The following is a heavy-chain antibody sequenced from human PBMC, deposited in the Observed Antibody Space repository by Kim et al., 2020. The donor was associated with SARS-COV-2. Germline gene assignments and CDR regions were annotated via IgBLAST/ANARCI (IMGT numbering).Heavy chain of an antibody. CDR1: GFTFSSYA. CDR3: AKPISGYYGSGSFFDY. D-gene: IGHD3-10*01. CDR2: ISGSGGST. Sequence: GGSLRLSCAASGFTFSSYAMSWVRQAPGKGLEWVSAISGSGGSTYYADSVKGRFTISRDNSKNTLYLQMNSLRAEDTAVYYCAKPISGYYGSGSFFDYWGQGTLVTVSS. V-gene: IGHV3-23*01. J-gene: IGHJ4*02.